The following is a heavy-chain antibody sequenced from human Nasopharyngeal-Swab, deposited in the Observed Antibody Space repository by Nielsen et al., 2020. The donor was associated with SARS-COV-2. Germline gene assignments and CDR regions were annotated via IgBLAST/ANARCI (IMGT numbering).Heavy chain of an antibody. D-gene: IGHD5-18*01. CDR1: GGSISSSSYY. Sequence: SETLSLTCTVSGGSISSSSYYWGWIRQPPGKGLEWIGSIYYSGSTYYNPSLKSRVTVSVDASKNQFSLKLSSVTAADTAVYYCARGGYSYGFDYWGQGTLVTVSS. CDR3: ARGGYSYGFDY. J-gene: IGHJ4*02. V-gene: IGHV4-39*01. CDR2: IYYSGST.